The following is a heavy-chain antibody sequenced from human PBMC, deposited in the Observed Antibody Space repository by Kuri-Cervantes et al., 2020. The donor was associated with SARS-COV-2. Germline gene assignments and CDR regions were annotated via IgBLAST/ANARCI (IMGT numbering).Heavy chain of an antibody. CDR2: INSNGRST. D-gene: IGHD4-11*01. CDR3: ARDSAGNYKSYYYYYGMDV. Sequence: ETLSLTCAASGFTFSSYWMHWVRQAHGKGLVWVSRINSNGRSTSYADSVKGRFAISRDNAKNTLYLQMNSLRAEDTAVYYCARDSAGNYKSYYYYYGMDVWGQGTTVTVSS. J-gene: IGHJ6*02. CDR1: GFTFSSYW. V-gene: IGHV3-74*01.